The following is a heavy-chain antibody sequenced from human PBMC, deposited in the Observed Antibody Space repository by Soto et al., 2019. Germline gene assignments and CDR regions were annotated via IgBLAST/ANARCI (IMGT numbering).Heavy chain of an antibody. CDR1: GLSFSSYA. D-gene: IGHD3-3*01. Sequence: EVQLLESGGGLVQPGGSLRLSCAASGLSFSSYAMTWVRQAPGKGLEWVAAISDGGGTTYYADSVKGRFTISRDNSKNTLQLQMNSLRVEDAAVYYCAKDSRSLTRITIFGVDYMDVWGKGTTVTVSS. CDR3: AKDSRSLTRITIFGVDYMDV. V-gene: IGHV3-23*01. CDR2: ISDGGGTT. J-gene: IGHJ6*03.